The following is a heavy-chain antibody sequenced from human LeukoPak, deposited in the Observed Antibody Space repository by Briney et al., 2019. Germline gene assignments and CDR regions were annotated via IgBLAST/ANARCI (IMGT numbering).Heavy chain of an antibody. D-gene: IGHD2-15*01. V-gene: IGHV3-74*03. CDR2: IKTDVRDM. CDR3: AKDIVVVPGASDI. CDR1: GFTLSNYW. J-gene: IGHJ3*02. Sequence: GGSLRLSCAPAGFTLSNYWMHWARQAPGTGLVCVAAIKTDVRDMQYADSVKGRFAISRDNAKNTVYLQMNSLRDEDTAVYYCAKDIVVVPGASDIWGQGTMVTVSS.